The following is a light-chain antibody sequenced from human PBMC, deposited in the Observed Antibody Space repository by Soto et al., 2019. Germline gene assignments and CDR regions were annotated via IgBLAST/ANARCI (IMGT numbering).Light chain of an antibody. Sequence: QSVLTQPPSASGTPGQRVTMSCSGGSSNIGSNTVSWYQHLPGTAPQLLIYSDTQRASGVADRFSGSKSGTSASLAIGGLQSDDEADYYCAAWGDRLNGALFGTGTKVTVL. CDR3: AAWGDRLNGAL. CDR2: SDT. CDR1: SSNIGSNT. J-gene: IGLJ1*01. V-gene: IGLV1-44*01.